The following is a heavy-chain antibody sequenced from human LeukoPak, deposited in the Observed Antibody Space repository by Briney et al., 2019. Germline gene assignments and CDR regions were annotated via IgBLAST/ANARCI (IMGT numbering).Heavy chain of an antibody. J-gene: IGHJ4*02. V-gene: IGHV3-9*01. CDR1: GFTFDDYA. Sequence: GGSLRLSCAASGFTFDDYAMHWVRQAPGKGLEWVSGISWNSGSIGYVDSVKGRFTISRDNAKNSLYLQTNSLRAEDTALYYCAKDIFFRASNNAPVIDYWGQGTLVTVSS. CDR2: ISWNSGSI. CDR3: AKDIFFRASNNAPVIDY. D-gene: IGHD1/OR15-1a*01.